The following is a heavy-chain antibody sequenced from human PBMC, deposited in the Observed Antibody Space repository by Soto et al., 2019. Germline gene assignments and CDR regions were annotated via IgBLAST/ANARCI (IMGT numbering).Heavy chain of an antibody. Sequence: QVQLVQSGAEVKKPGSSVKVSCKASGGTFSSYTISWVRQAPGQGLEWMGRIIPILGIANYAQKFQGRFTITADQSTSTAYMELSSLRSEDTAVYDCATYPVYCSGGSCPHWGQGTLVTVSS. CDR1: GGTFSSYT. V-gene: IGHV1-69*02. CDR3: ATYPVYCSGGSCPH. CDR2: IIPILGIA. D-gene: IGHD2-15*01. J-gene: IGHJ4*02.